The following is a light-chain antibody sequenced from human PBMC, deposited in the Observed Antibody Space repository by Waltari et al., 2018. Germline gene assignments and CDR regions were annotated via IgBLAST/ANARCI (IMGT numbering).Light chain of an antibody. J-gene: IGKJ1*01. Sequence: EIVLTQSPGTLSLSPGERATLSCRASQSVIQALAWYQKKPGQAPRLLIYAAATRATGFPDRFSGSGSGTDFSLTISRLDPEDFAVYYCQHDVNLPVTFGQGTKVEI. CDR2: AAA. CDR3: QHDVNLPVT. V-gene: IGKV3-20*01. CDR1: QSVIQA.